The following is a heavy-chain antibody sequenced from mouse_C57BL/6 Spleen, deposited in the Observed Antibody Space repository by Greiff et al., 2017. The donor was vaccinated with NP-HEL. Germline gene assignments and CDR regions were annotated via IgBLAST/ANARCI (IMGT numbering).Heavy chain of an antibody. CDR3: ARGYGSRPHWYYGV. J-gene: IGHJ1*03. Sequence: VQLQQSGPELVKPGASVKISCKASGYSFTDYNMNWVKQSNGKSPEWVGVINPNYGSSCYHQKVKGKATLTVDQSSSPAYMQLNSLTSEDSAVYYCARGYGSRPHWYYGVWGTGATVTVSS. V-gene: IGHV1-39*01. D-gene: IGHD1-1*01. CDR1: GYSFTDYN. CDR2: INPNYGSS.